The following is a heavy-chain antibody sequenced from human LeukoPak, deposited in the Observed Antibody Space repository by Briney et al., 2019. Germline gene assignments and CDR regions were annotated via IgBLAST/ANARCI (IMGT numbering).Heavy chain of an antibody. CDR3: ARGARFYDFSPNWFDP. J-gene: IGHJ5*02. D-gene: IGHD3-3*01. CDR1: GGSISSGDYY. Sequence: SETLSLTCTVSGGSISSGDYYWSWIRQPPGKGLEWIGYIYYSGSTYYNPSLKSRVTISVDTSKNQFSLKLSSVTAADTAVYYCARGARFYDFSPNWFDPWGQGTLVTVSS. V-gene: IGHV4-30-4*08. CDR2: IYYSGST.